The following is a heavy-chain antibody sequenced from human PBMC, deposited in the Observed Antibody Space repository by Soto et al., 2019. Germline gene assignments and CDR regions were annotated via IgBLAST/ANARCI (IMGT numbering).Heavy chain of an antibody. V-gene: IGHV1-69*12. CDR2: IMPVFATP. D-gene: IGHD3-3*02. CDR3: ARDKDRQQLGGNYYYILGV. CDR1: GGTFSTSA. Sequence: QVQLMQSGAEVKKPGSSVKVSCKASGGTFSTSAISWVRQAPGEGLEWVGGIMPVFATPDYAQKFQGRVTISADESSTTAYLELTSLTTDATAVYYCARDKDRQQLGGNYYYILGVWCQGTAITVSS. J-gene: IGHJ6*02.